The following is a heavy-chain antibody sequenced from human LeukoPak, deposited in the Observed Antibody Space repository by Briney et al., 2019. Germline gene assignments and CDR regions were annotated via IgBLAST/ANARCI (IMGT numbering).Heavy chain of an antibody. Sequence: PSETLSLTCTVSGGSISSSSYYWGWIRQPPGKGLEWIGSIYYSGSTYYNPSLKSRVTISVDTSKNQFSLKLSSVTAADTAVYYCARCITIFGVVNSYFDYWGQGTLVTVSS. V-gene: IGHV4-39*01. CDR2: IYYSGST. CDR3: ARCITIFGVVNSYFDY. D-gene: IGHD3-3*01. J-gene: IGHJ4*02. CDR1: GGSISSSSYY.